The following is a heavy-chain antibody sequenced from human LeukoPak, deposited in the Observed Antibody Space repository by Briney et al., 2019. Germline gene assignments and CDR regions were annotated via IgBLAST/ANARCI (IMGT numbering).Heavy chain of an antibody. Sequence: PSETLSLTCTVSGGSITNSSYYWAWIRQPPGKGLEWMGNIYYNGNTYYNSSLKSRVTISVDTSKNQFSLRLNSVTAADTAVYYCARASSLTPVVLRFLEWLPHGYDYVWGSYRNDAFDIWGQGTMVTVSS. J-gene: IGHJ3*02. CDR1: GGSITNSSYY. V-gene: IGHV4-39*07. CDR2: IYYNGNT. CDR3: ARASSLTPVVLRFLEWLPHGYDYVWGSYRNDAFDI. D-gene: IGHD3-16*02.